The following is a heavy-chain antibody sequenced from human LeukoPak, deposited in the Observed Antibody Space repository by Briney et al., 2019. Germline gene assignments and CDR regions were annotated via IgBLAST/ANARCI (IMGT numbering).Heavy chain of an antibody. CDR2: ISHRGRT. V-gene: IGHV4-34*01. J-gene: IGHJ4*02. Sequence: SETLSLTCAVYGGSVSGYYWSRIPQPPEKGLEWIGEISHRGRTHYTPSLQSRVTMSVDTSKNQFALNLNSVTAADTAVYYCARVPLRFLEPFDYWGQGILVTVSS. CDR3: ARVPLRFLEPFDY. D-gene: IGHD3-3*01. CDR1: GGSVSGYY.